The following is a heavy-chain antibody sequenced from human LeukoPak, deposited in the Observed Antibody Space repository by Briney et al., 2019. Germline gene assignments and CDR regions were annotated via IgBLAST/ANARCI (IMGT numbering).Heavy chain of an antibody. CDR2: IYYSGST. CDR1: GGSISSGGYY. J-gene: IGHJ4*02. Sequence: PSETLSLTCTVSGGSISSGGYYWSWIRQHPGKGLEWIGYIYYSGSTYYNPSLKSRVTISVDTSKNQFSLKPSSVTAADTAVYYCARGRELGYCSSTSCRIHYFDYWGQGPLVTVSS. D-gene: IGHD2-2*01. CDR3: ARGRELGYCSSTSCRIHYFDY. V-gene: IGHV4-31*03.